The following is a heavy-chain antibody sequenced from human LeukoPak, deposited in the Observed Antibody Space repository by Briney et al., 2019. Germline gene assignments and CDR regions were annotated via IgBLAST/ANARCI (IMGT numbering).Heavy chain of an antibody. CDR2: IYYSGST. Sequence: PSETLSLTCTVSGGSISSYYWSWIRQPPGKGLEWIGYIYYSGSTNYNPSLKSRVTISVDTSKNQFSLKLSSVTAADTAVYYCARDRYSGYVTKDCSGGSCRRPYYYYYMDVWGKGTTVTISS. D-gene: IGHD2-15*01. CDR3: ARDRYSGYVTKDCSGGSCRRPYYYYYMDV. J-gene: IGHJ6*03. CDR1: GGSISSYY. V-gene: IGHV4-59*01.